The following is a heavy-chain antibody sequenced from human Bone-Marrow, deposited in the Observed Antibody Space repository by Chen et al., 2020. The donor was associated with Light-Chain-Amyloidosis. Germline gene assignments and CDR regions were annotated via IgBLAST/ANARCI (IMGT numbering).Heavy chain of an antibody. D-gene: IGHD1-26*01. J-gene: IGHJ4*02. CDR3: AKAIVSPGLGRQKRGYHFDS. CDR2: ISGSGNSI. Sequence: DVQLLESGGGLVQPGGSLRLSCAASGFIFSNSAMSWVRQAPGKGLEWVSGISGSGNSIFYAASVKGRFTISRDNSKDTLSLQMNSLRDDDMAIYYCAKAIVSPGLGRQKRGYHFDSWGQGTLVTVSS. CDR1: GFIFSNSA. V-gene: IGHV3-23*01.